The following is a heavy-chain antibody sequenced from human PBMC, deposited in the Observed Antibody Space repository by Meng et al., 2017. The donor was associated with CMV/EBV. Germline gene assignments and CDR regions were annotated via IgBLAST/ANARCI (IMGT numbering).Heavy chain of an antibody. CDR1: GGSLGRFY. Sequence: QVLLGGVGPGRVKPLGTLSLTCTVPGGSLGRFYWRWTGQPAGKGLESIGRIYYSGSNNYNPSLKSRVTMSVDTSKNQFSLKLSSVTAADTAVYYCARDLMNCSSTSCANWFDPWGQGTLVTVSS. D-gene: IGHD2-2*01. J-gene: IGHJ5*02. CDR3: ARDLMNCSSTSCANWFDP. V-gene: IGHV4-4*07. CDR2: IYYSGSN.